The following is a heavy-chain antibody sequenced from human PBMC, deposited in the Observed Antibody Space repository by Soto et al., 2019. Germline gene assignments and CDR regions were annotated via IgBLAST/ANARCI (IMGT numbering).Heavy chain of an antibody. CDR1: GFIFNNYA. J-gene: IGHJ5*02. D-gene: IGHD6-19*01. V-gene: IGHV3-23*01. Sequence: EAQLLESGGGLVQPGGSLRLSCSASGFIFNNYAMSWVRQAPGKGLEWVSGITGYDATTYYAESAKGRFTISRDNTKNTLYLQMSTLTAEDTAVYYCARDPLLYDSDWYPNWFGPWGQGTLVTVSS. CDR2: ITGYDATT. CDR3: ARDPLLYDSDWYPNWFGP.